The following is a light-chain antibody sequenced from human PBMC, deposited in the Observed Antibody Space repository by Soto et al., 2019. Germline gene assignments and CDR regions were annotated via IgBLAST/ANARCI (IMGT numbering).Light chain of an antibody. CDR1: QSVTYH. V-gene: IGKV1-39*01. Sequence: DIQMTQFPSSLSASVGDRVTITCRASQSVTYHLTWYQHKPGKAPKVLIYGASSPESGVPSKFSARGSGKEFTLTIPDLHPDDFATYYCQQSYRPPWYTFGQGTKLDIK. CDR3: QQSYRPPWYT. J-gene: IGKJ2*01. CDR2: GAS.